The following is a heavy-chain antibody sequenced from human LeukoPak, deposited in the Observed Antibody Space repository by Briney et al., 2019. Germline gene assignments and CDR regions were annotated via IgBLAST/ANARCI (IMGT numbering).Heavy chain of an antibody. D-gene: IGHD1-14*01. V-gene: IGHV4-34*01. CDR3: AREPRRVLVPGPPDF. CDR2: INHTGDT. Sequence: SETLSLTCSVSGGLFSGYYWSWIRQSPGKGLEWIGEINHTGDTNYNPSLQSRVSTSIDTSKRQFSLRLISVTAADTAVYYCAREPRRVLVPGPPDFWGQGILVTVSS. CDR1: GGLFSGYY. J-gene: IGHJ4*02.